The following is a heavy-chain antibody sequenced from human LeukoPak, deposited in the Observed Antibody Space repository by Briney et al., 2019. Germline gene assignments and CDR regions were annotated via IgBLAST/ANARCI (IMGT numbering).Heavy chain of an antibody. CDR1: GFTFSSYA. D-gene: IGHD4-17*01. J-gene: IGHJ4*02. Sequence: GGSLRLSCAASGFTFSSYAMNWVRQAPGKGLEWVSYISSSNSTIYYADSVKGRFTISRDNAKNSLYLQMNSLRAEDTAVYYCARDADYGDYPFYFDYWGQGTLVTVSS. CDR3: ARDADYGDYPFYFDY. CDR2: ISSSNSTI. V-gene: IGHV3-48*04.